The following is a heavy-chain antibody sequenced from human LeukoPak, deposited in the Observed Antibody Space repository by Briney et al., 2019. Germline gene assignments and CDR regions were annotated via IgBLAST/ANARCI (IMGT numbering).Heavy chain of an antibody. Sequence: QPGGSLRLSCEVSGFTFNRHWMIWVRQAPGKGLEWVANIKQDGSEKHCVDSVKGRFTISRDNAKNSLYLQMTSLRADDTAVYYCARVRAYDDYGDYFDYWGQGSLVTVSS. D-gene: IGHD4-17*01. CDR3: ARVRAYDDYGDYFDY. V-gene: IGHV3-7*05. CDR2: IKQDGSEK. J-gene: IGHJ4*02. CDR1: GFTFNRHW.